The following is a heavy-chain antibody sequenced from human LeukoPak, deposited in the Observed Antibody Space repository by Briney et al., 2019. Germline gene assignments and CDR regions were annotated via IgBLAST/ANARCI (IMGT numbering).Heavy chain of an antibody. V-gene: IGHV3-7*01. D-gene: IGHD3-22*01. J-gene: IGHJ5*02. Sequence: GGSLRLSCVASGFTFSSHWISWVRQAPGKGLEWVANIKPDGSEKTYVDSVKGRFTTSRDNAKNSAYLQMSSLRAEDTAVYYCVTGGHYSGSWGQGSLVTVTS. CDR3: VTGGHYSGS. CDR1: GFTFSSHW. CDR2: IKPDGSEK.